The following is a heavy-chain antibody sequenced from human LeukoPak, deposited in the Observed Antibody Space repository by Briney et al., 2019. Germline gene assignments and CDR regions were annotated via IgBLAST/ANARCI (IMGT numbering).Heavy chain of an antibody. D-gene: IGHD6-13*01. CDR3: ARSDSSSWYSLHDY. Sequence: GGSLRLSCAASGFTFSSYWMSWDRQAPGKGLEWVANMNQDGSERYHVDSVKDRFTISRDNAKNSLYLQMNSLRAEDTAVYYCARSDSSSWYSLHDYWGQGTLVTVSS. J-gene: IGHJ4*02. V-gene: IGHV3-7*01. CDR1: GFTFSSYW. CDR2: MNQDGSER.